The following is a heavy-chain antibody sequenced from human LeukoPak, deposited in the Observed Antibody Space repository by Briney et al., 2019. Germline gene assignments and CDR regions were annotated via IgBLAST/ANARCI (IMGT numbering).Heavy chain of an antibody. Sequence: ASVKVSCKASGYTFTSYDINWVRQATGQGLEWMGWMNPNSGNTGYAQKFQGRVTMTRNTSISTAYMEPSSLRSEDTAVYYCARAPAAMSFYYYGMDVWGQGTTVTVSS. J-gene: IGHJ6*02. CDR1: GYTFTSYD. CDR3: ARAPAAMSFYYYGMDV. V-gene: IGHV1-8*01. D-gene: IGHD2-2*01. CDR2: MNPNSGNT.